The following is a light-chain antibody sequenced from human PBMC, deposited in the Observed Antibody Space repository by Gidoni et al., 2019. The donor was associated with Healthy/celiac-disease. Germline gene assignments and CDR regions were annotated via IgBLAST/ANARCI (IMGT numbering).Light chain of an antibody. CDR1: SSNIGAGYD. V-gene: IGLV1-40*01. CDR2: GNS. J-gene: IGLJ2*01. Sequence: QSVLTHPPSVPAPARQRVTISCTGSSSNIGAGYDVHWYQQLPGTAPNLLIYGNSNRPSGVPDRFSGSKSGTSASLAITGLQAEDEADYYCQSYDSSLSGSVFGGGTKLTVL. CDR3: QSYDSSLSGSV.